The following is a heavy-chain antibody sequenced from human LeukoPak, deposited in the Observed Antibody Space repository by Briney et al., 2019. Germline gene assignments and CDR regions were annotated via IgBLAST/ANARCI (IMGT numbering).Heavy chain of an antibody. Sequence: GSLRLSCAASGFIFRGYGIHRVRQAPGKGLEWVAFIRYDGSNTYYADSVKGRFTISKDNSKNTLYLQMNSLRGEDTAVYYCAKGLYGSGPGGIDYWGQGALVTVSS. CDR1: GFIFRGYG. V-gene: IGHV3-30*02. J-gene: IGHJ4*02. CDR3: AKGLYGSGPGGIDY. D-gene: IGHD3-10*01. CDR2: IRYDGSNT.